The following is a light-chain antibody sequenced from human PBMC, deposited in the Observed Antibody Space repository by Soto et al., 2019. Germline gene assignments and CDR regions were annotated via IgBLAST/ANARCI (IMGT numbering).Light chain of an antibody. J-gene: IGKJ2*01. CDR1: QSVSSY. Sequence: EIVLTQSPATLSLSPGERATLSCRASQSVSSYLAWYQQKPGQAPRLRIYDASNRATGIPTRFSGSGSGTDFTLTISSLEPEDVAVYYCKQRSNWPPYTLGQGTKLEV. V-gene: IGKV3-11*01. CDR3: KQRSNWPPYT. CDR2: DAS.